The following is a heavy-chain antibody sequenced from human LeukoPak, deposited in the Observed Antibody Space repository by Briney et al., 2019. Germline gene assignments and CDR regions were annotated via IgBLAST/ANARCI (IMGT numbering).Heavy chain of an antibody. Sequence: SETLSLTCAVSGGSLGISNWWSWVRQPPGKGLEWLGEIYQSGSTNYNPSLKSRVTISVDKSKNQFSLKLSSVSAADTAVYYCARSVSGSYGAFDFWGQGTMVTVSS. J-gene: IGHJ3*01. CDR3: ARSVSGSYGAFDF. V-gene: IGHV4-4*02. CDR2: IYQSGST. D-gene: IGHD1-26*01. CDR1: GGSLGISNW.